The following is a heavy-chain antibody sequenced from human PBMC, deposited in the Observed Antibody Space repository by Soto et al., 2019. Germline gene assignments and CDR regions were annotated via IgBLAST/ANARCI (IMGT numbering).Heavy chain of an antibody. Sequence: QVQLVQSGAEVKKPGSSVKVSCKASGGTFSSYAISWVRQAPGQGLEWMGGIIPIFGTANYAQKFQGRVTITADESTSTAYMALSSLRSEDTAVYYCAGSQYYDFWSGYFSPMSYDYWGQGTLVTVSS. CDR3: AGSQYYDFWSGYFSPMSYDY. CDR1: GGTFSSYA. D-gene: IGHD3-3*01. V-gene: IGHV1-69*01. CDR2: IIPIFGTA. J-gene: IGHJ4*02.